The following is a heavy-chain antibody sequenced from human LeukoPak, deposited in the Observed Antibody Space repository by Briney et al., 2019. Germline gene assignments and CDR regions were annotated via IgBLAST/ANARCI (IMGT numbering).Heavy chain of an antibody. CDR3: ARETQWYSGYGAQVDY. Sequence: PGGSLRLSCAASGFTFKNYWMSWVRQAPGKGLEWVANIKEDGSEKYHVDSVKGRFTISRDNAKNSLYLQMNSLRAEDTAVYYCARETQWYSGYGAQVDYWGQGTLVTVSS. D-gene: IGHD5-12*01. CDR2: IKEDGSEK. V-gene: IGHV3-7*01. J-gene: IGHJ4*02. CDR1: GFTFKNYW.